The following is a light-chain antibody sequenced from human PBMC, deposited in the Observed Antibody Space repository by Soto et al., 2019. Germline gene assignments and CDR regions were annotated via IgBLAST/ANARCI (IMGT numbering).Light chain of an antibody. CDR3: QRTYSTPWT. CDR1: QSIGTD. Sequence: DIQMTQSPYSLSASLGDRVSITCRASQSIGTDLNWYQQKPGKAPRILISGASTLQGGVPSRFSGSVTGTEFTLSISSLQPGDLATCFCQRTYSTPWTFAHGTKVHI. J-gene: IGKJ1*01. V-gene: IGKV1-39*01. CDR2: GAS.